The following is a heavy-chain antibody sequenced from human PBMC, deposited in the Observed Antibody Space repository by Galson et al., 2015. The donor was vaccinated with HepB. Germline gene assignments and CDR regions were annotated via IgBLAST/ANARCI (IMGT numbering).Heavy chain of an antibody. CDR1: GFTFSSYW. D-gene: IGHD3-22*01. CDR2: IKQDGSEK. Sequence: SLRLSCAASGFTFSSYWMSWVRQAPGKGLEWVANIKQDGSEKYYVDSVKGRFTISRDNAKNSLYLQMNSLRAEDTAVYYCARIDGAGYDSSGYYLDYWGQGTLVTVSS. J-gene: IGHJ4*02. V-gene: IGHV3-7*01. CDR3: ARIDGAGYDSSGYYLDY.